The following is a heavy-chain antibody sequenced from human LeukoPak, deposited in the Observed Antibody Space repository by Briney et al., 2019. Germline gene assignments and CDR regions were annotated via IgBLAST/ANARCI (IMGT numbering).Heavy chain of an antibody. CDR2: ISAYNGNT. D-gene: IGHD2-2*01. J-gene: IGHJ4*02. Sequence: ASVKVSCKASGYTFTSYGISWVRQAPGQGLEWMGFISAYNGNTNYAQKLQGRVTMTTDTSTSTAYMELRSLRSDDTAVYYCSLLGYCSSTSCFDFDYWGQGTLVTVSS. CDR3: SLLGYCSSTSCFDFDY. CDR1: GYTFTSYG. V-gene: IGHV1-18*04.